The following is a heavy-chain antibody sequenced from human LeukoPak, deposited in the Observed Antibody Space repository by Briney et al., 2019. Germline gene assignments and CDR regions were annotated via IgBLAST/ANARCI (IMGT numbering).Heavy chain of an antibody. D-gene: IGHD1-26*01. CDR2: ISSSSNTI. J-gene: IGHJ4*02. CDR1: GFTFSDYY. Sequence: PGGSLRLSCAASGFTFSDYYMTWARQAPGKGLEWVSYISSSSNTIYYRDSVKGRLTVSRDNANKSLYLQMNNLRVEDTAVYYCARRAMGGTSFDYWGQGTLVTVSS. V-gene: IGHV3-11*04. CDR3: ARRAMGGTSFDY.